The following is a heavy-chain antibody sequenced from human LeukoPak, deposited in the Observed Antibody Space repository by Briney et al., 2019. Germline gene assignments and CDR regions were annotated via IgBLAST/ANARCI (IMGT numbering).Heavy chain of an antibody. D-gene: IGHD2-8*01. CDR3: ARDPTYVTSYYFDY. J-gene: IGHJ4*02. CDR1: GFTFSSYS. V-gene: IGHV3-48*01. CDR2: ISSSSSTI. Sequence: GGSLRLSCAASGFTFSSYSMNWVRQAPGKGLEWVSYISSSSSTIYYADSVKGRFTISRDNFKNTLFLQMNSLRVEDTAIYYCARDPTYVTSYYFDYWGQGSLVTVSS.